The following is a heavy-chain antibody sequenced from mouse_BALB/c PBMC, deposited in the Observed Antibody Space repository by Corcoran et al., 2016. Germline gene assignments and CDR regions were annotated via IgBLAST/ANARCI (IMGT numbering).Heavy chain of an antibody. CDR1: GYTFTNYG. D-gene: IGHD2-10*01. V-gene: IGHV9-3-1*01. CDR2: INTYTGEP. CDR3: ARCAYYGNPHWYFDV. Sequence: QIQLVQSGPELKKPGETVKISCKASGYTFTNYGMNWVKQAPGKGLKWMGWINTYTGEPTYADDFKGRFAFSLETSASTAYFQINNLKNEDTATYFCARCAYYGNPHWYFDVWGAGTTVTVSS. J-gene: IGHJ1*01.